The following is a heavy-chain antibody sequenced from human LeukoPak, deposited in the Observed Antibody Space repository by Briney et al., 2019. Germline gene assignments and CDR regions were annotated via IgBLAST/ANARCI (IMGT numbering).Heavy chain of an antibody. CDR2: IKNDGSDA. J-gene: IGHJ4*02. CDR3: ARPIVTTINSLDD. CDR1: GFTLSSSW. Sequence: GGSLRLSCEASGFTLSSSWVHWVRQAPGKGLVWVSRIKNDGSDASYADSVKGRFTISRDNAKNTLYLQMNSLRAEDTAIYYCARPIVTTINSLDDWGQGTLVTVSS. V-gene: IGHV3-74*01. D-gene: IGHD5-12*01.